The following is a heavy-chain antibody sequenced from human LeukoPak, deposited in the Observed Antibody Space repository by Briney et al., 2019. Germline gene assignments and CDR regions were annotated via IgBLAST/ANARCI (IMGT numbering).Heavy chain of an antibody. CDR2: ISAYNGNT. D-gene: IGHD6-6*01. CDR1: GYTFTSYG. V-gene: IGHV1-18*01. Sequence: ASVKVSCKASGYTFTSYGISWVRQAPGQGLEWMGRISAYNGNTNYAQKLQGRVTMTTDTSTSTAYMGLRSLRSDDTAVYYCALSSIAAHLYYYYYGMDVWGQGTTVTVSS. CDR3: ALSSIAAHLYYYYYGMDV. J-gene: IGHJ6*02.